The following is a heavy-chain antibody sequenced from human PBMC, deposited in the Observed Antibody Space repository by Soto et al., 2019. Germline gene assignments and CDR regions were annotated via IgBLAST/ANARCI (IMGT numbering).Heavy chain of an antibody. V-gene: IGHV2-5*01. CDR1: GFSLSTVGVG. D-gene: IGHD3-22*01. CDR3: AHFYHDSSGYILDY. CDR2: IYWNDDK. Sequence: SGPTLVNPTQSLTLICNLSGFSLSTVGVGVGWIRQPPGKALEWLAVIYWNDDKRYSPSLNSRLTITKDTSKNQVVLTMTNMDPADTATYYCAHFYHDSSGYILDYWGQGTLVTVSS. J-gene: IGHJ4*02.